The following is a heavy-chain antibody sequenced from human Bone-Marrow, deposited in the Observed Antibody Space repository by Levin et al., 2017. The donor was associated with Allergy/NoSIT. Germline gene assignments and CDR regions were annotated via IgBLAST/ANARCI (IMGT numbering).Heavy chain of an antibody. V-gene: IGHV3-7*02. J-gene: IGHJ4*02. CDR1: GSTFSGYW. Sequence: GESLKISCASSGSTFSGYWMAWVRQAPGKGLEWVANINRDGGDGYYVDSVKGRFTISRDNARNSLDLQMNSLRVEDTAVYYCARNGAWSFEFWGQGTLVTVSS. CDR3: ARNGAWSFEF. CDR2: INRDGGDG. D-gene: IGHD2-8*01.